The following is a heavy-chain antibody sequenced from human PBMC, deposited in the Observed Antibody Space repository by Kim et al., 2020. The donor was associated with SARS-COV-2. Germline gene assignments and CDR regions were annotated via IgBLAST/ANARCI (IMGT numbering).Heavy chain of an antibody. CDR3: AKDRGSSGWGYYFDY. CDR1: GFTFSSYA. J-gene: IGHJ4*02. Sequence: GGSLRLSCAASGFTFSSYAMSWVRQAPGKGLEWVSAISGSGGSTYYADSVKGRFTISRDNSKNTLYLQMNSLRAEDTAVYYCAKDRGSSGWGYYFDYWGQGTLVTVSS. V-gene: IGHV3-23*01. D-gene: IGHD6-19*01. CDR2: ISGSGGST.